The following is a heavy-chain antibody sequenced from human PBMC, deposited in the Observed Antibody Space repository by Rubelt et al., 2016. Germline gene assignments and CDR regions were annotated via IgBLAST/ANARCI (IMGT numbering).Heavy chain of an antibody. V-gene: IGHV1-2*06. J-gene: IGHJ4*02. CDR2: INPNSGDT. D-gene: IGHD1-20*01. CDR3: ARPYNWNDGPLFDY. CDR1: GYTFTGYY. Sequence: QVQLVQSGAEVKKPGASVKVSCKTSGYTFTGYYMHWVRQAPGQGLEWMGRINPNSGDTNYAQKFQGRVTMTRDTSITTAYMAVSSLRSDDTAMYYCARPYNWNDGPLFDYWGQGTLVTVSS.